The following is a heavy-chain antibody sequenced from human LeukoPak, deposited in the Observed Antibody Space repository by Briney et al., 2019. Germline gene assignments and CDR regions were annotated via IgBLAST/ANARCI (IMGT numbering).Heavy chain of an antibody. D-gene: IGHD2-2*01. V-gene: IGHV3-23*01. CDR2: ITDTGGGT. CDR1: GFTFSSYA. J-gene: IGHJ4*02. CDR3: AKDSRIVPAATEFDY. Sequence: PGGSLRLSCAASGFTFSSYAMSWVRQAPGRGLEWVSAITDTGGGTYYADSVKGRFTISRDNSENTLYLQMNSLRAEDTAVYYCAKDSRIVPAATEFDYWGQGTLVTVSS.